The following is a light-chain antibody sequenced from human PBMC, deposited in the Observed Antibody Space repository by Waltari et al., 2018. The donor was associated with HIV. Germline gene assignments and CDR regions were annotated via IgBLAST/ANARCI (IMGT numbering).Light chain of an antibody. CDR1: SSDVGGYDS. CDR2: EVI. V-gene: IGLV2-11*01. J-gene: IGLJ3*02. CDR3: CSYAGTYTYVL. Sequence: QSALTQPRSVSGSPGQSVTISCTGTSSDVGGYDSVSWYLQHPGKVPKLIIYEVITRPSGLPYPFSASNSGNTASLTISGLQTEDVAAYFCCSYAGTYTYVLFGGGTKLTVL.